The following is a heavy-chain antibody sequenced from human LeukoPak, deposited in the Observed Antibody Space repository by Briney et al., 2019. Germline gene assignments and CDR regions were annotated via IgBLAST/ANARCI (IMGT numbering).Heavy chain of an antibody. D-gene: IGHD3-10*01. CDR2: ISSSGSII. CDR1: GFTVSSKY. J-gene: IGHJ4*02. Sequence: SGGSLRLSCAASGFTVSSKYMNWVRQAPGKGLEWVSYISSSGSIIYYSDSVKGRFAISRDNAKNSLYLQMNSLRAEDTAVYYCARDFGYFWGQGTLVTVSS. CDR3: ARDFGYF. V-gene: IGHV3-48*03.